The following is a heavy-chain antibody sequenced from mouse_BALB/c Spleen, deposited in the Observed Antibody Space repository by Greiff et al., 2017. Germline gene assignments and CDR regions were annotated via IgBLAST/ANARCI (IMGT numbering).Heavy chain of an antibody. Sequence: QVQLQQSGAELVRPGASVTLSCKASGYTFTDYEMHWVKQTPVHGLEWIGAIDPETGGTAYNQKFKGKATLTADKSSSTAYMELRSLTSEDSAVYYCTREGIFVWGAGTTVTVSA. CDR1: GYTFTDYE. CDR3: TREGIFV. J-gene: IGHJ1*01. V-gene: IGHV1-15*01. CDR2: IDPETGGT.